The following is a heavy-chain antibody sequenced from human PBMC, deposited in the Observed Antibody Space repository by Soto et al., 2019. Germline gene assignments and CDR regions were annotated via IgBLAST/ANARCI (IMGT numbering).Heavy chain of an antibody. CDR1: GYTLTSYG. D-gene: IGHD3-10*01. J-gene: IGHJ1*01. Sequence: ASVKGSCKASGYTLTSYGISWVRRAPGQGLEWMGWISAYNGNTNYAQKLQGRATMTTDTSTSTAYMELRSLRSDDTAVYYCARVVERITMVRGVIKRPPLSAPRGQRTSVPVSS. CDR2: ISAYNGNT. CDR3: ARVVERITMVRGVIKRPPLSAP. V-gene: IGHV1-18*04.